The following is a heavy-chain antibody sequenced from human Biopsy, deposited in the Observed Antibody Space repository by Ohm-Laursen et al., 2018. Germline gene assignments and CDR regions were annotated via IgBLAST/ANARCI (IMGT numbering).Heavy chain of an antibody. D-gene: IGHD5-12*01. CDR3: ARLGSGDYFPTFFDF. CDR2: IFYSAYT. Sequence: TLSLTCTVSGVSINGGRYYWNWIRHHPGKGLEWIGNIFYSAYTYYNPSLMSRVTISVDTSKNQFSLKLSSVTAADTAVYYCARLGSGDYFPTFFDFWGQGALVTVSS. V-gene: IGHV4-31*03. J-gene: IGHJ4*02. CDR1: GVSINGGRYY.